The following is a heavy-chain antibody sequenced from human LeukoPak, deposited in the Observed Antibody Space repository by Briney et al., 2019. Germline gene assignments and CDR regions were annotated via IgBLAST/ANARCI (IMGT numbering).Heavy chain of an antibody. V-gene: IGHV1-2*02. D-gene: IGHD1-26*01. Sequence: ASVKVSCKASGYTFTGYYMHWVRQAPGQGLEWMGWINPNSGGTNYAQKFQGRVTMARDTSISTAYMELSRLRSDDTAVYYCARGDSGRDWFDPWGQGTLVTVSS. CDR2: INPNSGGT. J-gene: IGHJ5*02. CDR1: GYTFTGYY. CDR3: ARGDSGRDWFDP.